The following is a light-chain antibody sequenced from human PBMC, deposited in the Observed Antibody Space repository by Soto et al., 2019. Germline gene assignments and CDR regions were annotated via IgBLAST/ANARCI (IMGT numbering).Light chain of an antibody. CDR2: TNT. Sequence: QSVLTQPPSASGTPGQSVSISCSGTKSNVGSNVVNWYQQFPGRAPKLLIHTNTQRPSGVPARFSGSKSGTSASLVISGLQSGDEADYYCAAWDDTPWQGVFGGGTKLTGL. CDR3: AAWDDTPWQGV. CDR1: KSNVGSNV. V-gene: IGLV1-44*01. J-gene: IGLJ3*02.